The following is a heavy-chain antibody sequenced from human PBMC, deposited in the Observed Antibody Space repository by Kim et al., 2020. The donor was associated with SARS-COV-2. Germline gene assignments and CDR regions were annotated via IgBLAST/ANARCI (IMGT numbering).Heavy chain of an antibody. Sequence: SVKVSCKASGGTFSSYAISWVRQAPGQGLEWMGGIIPIFGTANYAQKFQGRVTITADESTSTAYMELSSLRSEDTAVYYCARSFGYCIGGSCYPLMKSFDYLGQGTLVTVSS. J-gene: IGHJ4*02. CDR2: IIPIFGTA. CDR1: GGTFSSYA. D-gene: IGHD2-15*01. V-gene: IGHV1-69*13. CDR3: ARSFGYCIGGSCYPLMKSFDY.